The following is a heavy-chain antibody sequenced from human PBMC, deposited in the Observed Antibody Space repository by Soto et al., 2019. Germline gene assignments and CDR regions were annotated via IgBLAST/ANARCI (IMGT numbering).Heavy chain of an antibody. CDR1: GGSISSYY. CDR2: IYYSGST. J-gene: IGHJ6*02. D-gene: IGHD3-10*01. CDR3: AWGGYYYGMDV. Sequence: SETLSLTCTVSGGSISSYYWSWIRQPPGKGLEWIGYIYYSGSTNYNPSLKSRVTISVDTSKNQFSLKLSSVTAADTAVYYCAWGGYYYGMDVWGQGTTVTVSS. V-gene: IGHV4-59*01.